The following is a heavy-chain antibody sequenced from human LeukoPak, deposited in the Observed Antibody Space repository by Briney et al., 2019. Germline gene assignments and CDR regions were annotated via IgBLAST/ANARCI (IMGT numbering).Heavy chain of an antibody. CDR1: GFSFSSYW. D-gene: IGHD2-2*01. CDR3: ARDRVCCGSTSCYAYYLAY. V-gene: IGHV3-74*01. CDR2: INSDGSIT. Sequence: GGSLRLSCAASGFSFSSYWMHWVRQAPGKGLVWVSRINSDGSITTYADSVKGRFTISRDNAKNTLYLQMNSLRAEDTAVYYCARDRVCCGSTSCYAYYLAYWGQGTLVTVSS. J-gene: IGHJ4*02.